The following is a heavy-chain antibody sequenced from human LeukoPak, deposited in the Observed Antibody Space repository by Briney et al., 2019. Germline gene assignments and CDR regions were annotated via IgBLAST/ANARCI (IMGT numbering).Heavy chain of an antibody. Sequence: SETLSLTCTVSSGSISTSNYYWGWVRQPPGKALEWIGNIFYSGSTYYSPSLKSRVTISLDTSRNQFSLKLNSVTAADTAVYYCARVPTYDSSGYYYREIWYFDLWGRGTLVTVSS. J-gene: IGHJ2*01. V-gene: IGHV4-39*07. CDR2: IFYSGST. CDR1: SGSISTSNYY. D-gene: IGHD3-22*01. CDR3: ARVPTYDSSGYYYREIWYFDL.